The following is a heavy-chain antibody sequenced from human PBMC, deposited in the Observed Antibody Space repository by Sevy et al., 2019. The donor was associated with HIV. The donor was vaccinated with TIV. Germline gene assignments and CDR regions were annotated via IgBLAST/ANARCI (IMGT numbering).Heavy chain of an antibody. CDR3: ARRDSSGHGAFDY. J-gene: IGHJ4*02. Sequence: ASVKVSCKASGYIFTHYFLHWVRQAPGQGLEWMGWINPYSGDTNHGQTFQGRVTMTRDTSISTAYMELSRLRSDDTAVYYCARRDSSGHGAFDYWGQGSLVTVSS. D-gene: IGHD3-22*01. CDR2: INPYSGDT. CDR1: GYIFTHYF. V-gene: IGHV1-2*02.